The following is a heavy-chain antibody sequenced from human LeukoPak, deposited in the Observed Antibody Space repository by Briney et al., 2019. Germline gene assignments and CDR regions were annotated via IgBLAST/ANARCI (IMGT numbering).Heavy chain of an antibody. CDR2: IKQDGSEV. V-gene: IGHV3-7*01. D-gene: IGHD3-3*02. CDR3: ARGKAFEN. CDR1: GFTFSGSW. Sequence: GGSLRLSCVVSGFTFSGSWMSWVRQAPGKGLEWVANIKQDGSEVHYVGSVKGRFIISRDNAQRSLYLQMNGLRVEDTAVYYCARGKAFENWGQGTLVTVSS. J-gene: IGHJ3*01.